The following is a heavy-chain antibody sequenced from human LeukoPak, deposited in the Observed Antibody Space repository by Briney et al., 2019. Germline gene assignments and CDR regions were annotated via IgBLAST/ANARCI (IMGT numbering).Heavy chain of an antibody. CDR2: VIPIFGTA. Sequence: SVKVSCKASGGTFSSYAISWVRQAPGQGLEWMGGVIPIFGTAYYAQKFQGRVTITTDESTSTAYMELSSLRSEDTAVYYCARDLGDGYRAVDAFDIWGQGTMVTVSS. CDR3: ARDLGDGYRAVDAFDI. V-gene: IGHV1-69*05. D-gene: IGHD5-24*01. CDR1: GGTFSSYA. J-gene: IGHJ3*02.